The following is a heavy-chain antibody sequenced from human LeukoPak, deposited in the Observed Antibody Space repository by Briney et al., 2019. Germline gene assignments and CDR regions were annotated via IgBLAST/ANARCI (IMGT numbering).Heavy chain of an antibody. J-gene: IGHJ6*02. CDR3: ARPEGSGSYYYYYGMDV. Sequence: GEPLNISCKGPGYSFTSYWISWVRKMHGKGLEWMGRIDPSDSYTNYSPSFQGHVTISADKSISTAYLQWSSLKASDTAMYYCARPEGSGSYYYYYGMDVWGQGTTVTVSS. V-gene: IGHV5-10-1*01. D-gene: IGHD3-10*01. CDR1: GYSFTSYW. CDR2: IDPSDSYT.